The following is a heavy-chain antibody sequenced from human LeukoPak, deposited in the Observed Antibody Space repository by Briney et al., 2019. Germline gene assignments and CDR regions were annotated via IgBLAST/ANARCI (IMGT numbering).Heavy chain of an antibody. CDR2: INIGGTNT. J-gene: IGHJ5*02. V-gene: IGHV3-11*01. CDR1: GLTFNDYY. CDR3: ATDGAGFDT. Sequence: GGSLRLSCAASGLTFNDYYMSWIRQAPGRGLEWLSYINIGGTNTHYADSVKGRFTISRDNAKKSLYLEMNNLRAEDTAVYYCATDGAGFDTWGQGVLVTVSS.